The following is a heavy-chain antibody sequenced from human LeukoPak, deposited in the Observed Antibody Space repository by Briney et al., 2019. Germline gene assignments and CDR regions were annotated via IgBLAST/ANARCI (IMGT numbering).Heavy chain of an antibody. CDR3: AKDITIFGVAYYFDY. V-gene: IGHV3-23*01. CDR1: GFTFSSYA. Sequence: GGSLRLSCAASGFTFSSYAMSWVRQAPGKGLEWVSAISGSGGSTYYADSVKGRFTISRDNSKNTLYLQMNSLRAEDTAVYYCAKDITIFGVAYYFDYWGQGTLVTVSS. D-gene: IGHD3-3*01. CDR2: ISGSGGST. J-gene: IGHJ4*02.